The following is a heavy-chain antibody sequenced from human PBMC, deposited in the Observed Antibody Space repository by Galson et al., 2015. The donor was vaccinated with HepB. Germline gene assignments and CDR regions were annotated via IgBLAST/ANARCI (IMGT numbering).Heavy chain of an antibody. CDR3: ARDTVEGYCSGGSCYSGRL. CDR2: IIPIFGIA. Sequence: VKVSCKASGGTFSSYAISWVRQAPGQGLEWMGGIIPIFGIANYAQKFQGRVTITADESTSTAYMELSSLRSEDTAVYYCARDTVEGYCSGGSCYSGRLWGQGTLVTVSS. D-gene: IGHD2-15*01. J-gene: IGHJ4*02. CDR1: GGTFSSYA. V-gene: IGHV1-69*01.